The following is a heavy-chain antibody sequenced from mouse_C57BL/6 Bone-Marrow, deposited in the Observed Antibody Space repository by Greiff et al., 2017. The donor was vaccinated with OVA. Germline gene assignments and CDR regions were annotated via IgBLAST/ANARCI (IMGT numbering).Heavy chain of an antibody. Sequence: GGGLVQPKGSLKLSCAASGFSFNTYAMNWVRQAPGKGLEWVARIRSKSNNYATYYADSVKDRFTISRDDSESMLYLQMNNLKTEDTAMYYCSSTWFAYWGQGTLVTVSA. J-gene: IGHJ3*01. V-gene: IGHV10-1*01. CDR2: IRSKSNNYAT. CDR3: SSTWFAY. CDR1: GFSFNTYA.